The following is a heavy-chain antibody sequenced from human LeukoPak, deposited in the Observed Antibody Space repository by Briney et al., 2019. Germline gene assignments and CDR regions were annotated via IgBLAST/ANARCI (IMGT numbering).Heavy chain of an antibody. CDR1: GGSISTYY. J-gene: IGHJ4*02. CDR3: ARAGGSYSFDY. V-gene: IGHV4-59*01. Sequence: SETLSLTCTVSGGSISTYYWNWLRQPPGKGLEWIGYIDYSGTANINPSPKSRGTLSIDTSRNQFSLKLSSVTAADTAMYYCARAGGSYSFDYWGQGSRVTVSS. D-gene: IGHD1-26*01. CDR2: IDYSGTA.